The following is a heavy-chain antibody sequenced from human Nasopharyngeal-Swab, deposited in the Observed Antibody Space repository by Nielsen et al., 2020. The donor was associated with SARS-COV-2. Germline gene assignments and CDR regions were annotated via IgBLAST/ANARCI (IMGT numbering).Heavy chain of an antibody. CDR3: ARGPLVEVPAAKGYYYHYMDV. D-gene: IGHD2-2*01. J-gene: IGHJ6*03. Sequence: SVKVSCKASGGTFSSDAISWVRQAPGQGLEWMGGIIPMFGTGNYAQKFQGRVTITADESTSTAYMELSSLRSEDTAVYYCARGPLVEVPAAKGYYYHYMDVWGKGTTVTVSS. CDR1: GGTFSSDA. V-gene: IGHV1-69*13. CDR2: IIPMFGTG.